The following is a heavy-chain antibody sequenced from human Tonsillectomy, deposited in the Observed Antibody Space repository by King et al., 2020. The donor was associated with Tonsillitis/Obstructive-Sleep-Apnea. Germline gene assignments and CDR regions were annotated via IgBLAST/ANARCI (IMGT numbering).Heavy chain of an antibody. CDR3: TKRTRWLRSSNYYYYIDV. D-gene: IGHD5-12*01. Sequence: DVQLVESGGGLVQPGGSLRLSCAASGFTFSSFALTWVRQAPGKGLEWVSGIIVCGCATYSSASVGGLVSISCDNSKNTLYLQMDSLRADDTAVYYCTKRTRWLRSSNYYYYIDVWGKGTTVTVAS. V-gene: IGHV3-23*04. J-gene: IGHJ6*03. CDR1: GFTFSSFA. CDR2: IIVCGCAT.